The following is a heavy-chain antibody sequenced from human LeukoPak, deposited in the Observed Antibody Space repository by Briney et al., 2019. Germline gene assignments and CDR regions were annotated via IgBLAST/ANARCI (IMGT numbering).Heavy chain of an antibody. D-gene: IGHD3-3*01. J-gene: IGHJ4*02. CDR1: GFTFSSYS. CDR3: ASPSAIFGVVITLGY. V-gene: IGHV3-48*01. CDR2: ISSSSSTI. Sequence: GGSLRLSCAASGFTFSSYSMNWVRQAPGKGLEWVSYISSSSSTIYYADSVKGRFTISRDNAKNSLYLQMNSLRAEDTAVYYCASPSAIFGVVITLGYWGQGTLVTVSS.